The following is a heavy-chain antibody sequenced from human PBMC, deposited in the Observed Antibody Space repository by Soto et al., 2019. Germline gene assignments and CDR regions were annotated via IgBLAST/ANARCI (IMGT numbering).Heavy chain of an antibody. CDR1: GGSISSSSYY. V-gene: IGHV4-39*01. CDR3: ARRLFGYCSGGSCSYYMDV. Sequence: SETLSLTCTVSGGSISSSSYYWGWIRQPPGKGLEWIGSIYYSGSTYYNPSLKSRVTISVDTSKNQFSLKLSSVTAADTAVYYCARRLFGYCSGGSCSYYMDVWGKGTTVTVSS. D-gene: IGHD2-15*01. CDR2: IYYSGST. J-gene: IGHJ6*03.